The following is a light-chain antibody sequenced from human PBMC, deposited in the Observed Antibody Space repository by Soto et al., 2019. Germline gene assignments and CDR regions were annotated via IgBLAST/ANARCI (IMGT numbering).Light chain of an antibody. Sequence: DIQMTQSPSSLSASVGDRITITCRASQSISSYLNWYQQKPGKAPKLLIYAASSLQSGVPSRFSGSGSETDFTVTISSLQPEDFATYYCQQTFSKFLYTFGQGTKLEIK. CDR3: QQTFSKFLYT. CDR1: QSISSY. J-gene: IGKJ2*01. CDR2: AAS. V-gene: IGKV1-39*01.